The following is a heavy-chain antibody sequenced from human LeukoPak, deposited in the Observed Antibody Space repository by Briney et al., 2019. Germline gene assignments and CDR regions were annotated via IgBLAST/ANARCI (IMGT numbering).Heavy chain of an antibody. D-gene: IGHD3-22*01. Sequence: GGSLRLSCAASGFTFSSYSMNWVRQAPGKGLEWVSYISSSSSTIYYADSVKGRFTISRDNSKNTLYLQMNSLRAEDTAVYYCARSPYFDTSGYYFGGDQYWGQGTLVTVSS. V-gene: IGHV3-48*01. CDR2: ISSSSSTI. CDR3: ARSPYFDTSGYYFGGDQY. CDR1: GFTFSSYS. J-gene: IGHJ1*01.